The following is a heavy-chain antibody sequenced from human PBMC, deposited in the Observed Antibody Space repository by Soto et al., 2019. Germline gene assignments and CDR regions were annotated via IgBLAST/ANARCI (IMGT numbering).Heavy chain of an antibody. V-gene: IGHV1-69*13. J-gene: IGHJ5*02. D-gene: IGHD3-10*01. CDR2: IMPIFGTP. CDR3: ARVHSSGIFYFVDP. CDR1: GGTFDSYV. Sequence: SVKVSCKASGGTFDSYVISWLRQAPGQGLEWMGGIMPIFGTPNYAQKFRGRVTISADESTSTAYLELSSLTSDDTAVYYCARVHSSGIFYFVDPWGQGTLVTVSS.